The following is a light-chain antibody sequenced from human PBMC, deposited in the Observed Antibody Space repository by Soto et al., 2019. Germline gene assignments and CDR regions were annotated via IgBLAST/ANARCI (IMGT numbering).Light chain of an antibody. CDR3: QQYNSYTYN. V-gene: IGKV1-5*01. J-gene: IGKJ2*01. CDR1: QSISSW. Sequence: DIQMTQSPSTLSASVGDRVTITCRASQSISSWLAWYQQKPGKAPRLLIFDASILERGVPSRFSGSGSATEFTLTISRLKPDDFATYYCQQYNSYTYNFGQGTKLEIK. CDR2: DAS.